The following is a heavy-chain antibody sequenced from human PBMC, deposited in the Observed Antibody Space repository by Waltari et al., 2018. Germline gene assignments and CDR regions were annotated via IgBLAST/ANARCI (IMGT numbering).Heavy chain of an antibody. CDR3: VLYSSEFLGDL. V-gene: IGHV3-74*01. Sequence: EMQLVESGGGLVQPGGSLRLSCAASGFRFSDYWMQWVRQAPGKGLVSAAHINLDGRIKNYADSVKGRFTISRDNAENTLFLQMNSLRVEDTGVYYCVLYSSEFLGDLWGQGTLVTVSS. D-gene: IGHD3-22*01. CDR1: GFRFSDYW. CDR2: INLDGRIK. J-gene: IGHJ4*02.